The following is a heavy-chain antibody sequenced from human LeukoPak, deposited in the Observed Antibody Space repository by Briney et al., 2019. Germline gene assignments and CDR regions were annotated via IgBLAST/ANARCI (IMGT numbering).Heavy chain of an antibody. CDR3: VRRFEYYDILTGYSMTGFDY. Sequence: SETLSLTCTVSGGSISSSSYSWGWIRQPPGKGLEWIGSIYYSGSTYYNPSLKSRVTISVDTSKNQFSLKLSSVTAADTAVYYCVRRFEYYDILTGYSMTGFDYWGQGTLVTVSS. CDR1: GGSISSSSYS. CDR2: IYYSGST. D-gene: IGHD3-9*01. J-gene: IGHJ4*02. V-gene: IGHV4-39*01.